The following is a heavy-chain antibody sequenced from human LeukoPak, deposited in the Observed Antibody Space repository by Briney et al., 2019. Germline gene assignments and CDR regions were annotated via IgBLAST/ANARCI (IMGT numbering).Heavy chain of an antibody. V-gene: IGHV3-48*01. CDR3: ARDLGQDY. Sequence: GGSLRLSYAASGFTFSTYSMNWVRQAPGKGLEWVSYISSNNFTVYYADSVKGRFTISRDNAKNSLYLQMNSLRAEDTAVYYCARDLGQDYWGQGTLVTVSS. CDR1: GFTFSTYS. J-gene: IGHJ4*02. CDR2: ISSNNFTV.